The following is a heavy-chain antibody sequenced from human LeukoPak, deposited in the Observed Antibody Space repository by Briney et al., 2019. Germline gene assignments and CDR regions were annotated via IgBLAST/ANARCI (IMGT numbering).Heavy chain of an antibody. J-gene: IGHJ4*02. D-gene: IGHD3-10*01. CDR3: ATVAVIRGVTYFDY. CDR2: LFYSGGT. V-gene: IGHV4-59*01. Sequence: SETLSLTCTVSGGSISSYYWSWIRQPPGKGLEWSAYLFYSGGTDYNPSLESRVTISVDTSKNQFSLKLRSVTAADTAVYYCATVAVIRGVTYFDYWGQGTLVTVSS. CDR1: GGSISSYY.